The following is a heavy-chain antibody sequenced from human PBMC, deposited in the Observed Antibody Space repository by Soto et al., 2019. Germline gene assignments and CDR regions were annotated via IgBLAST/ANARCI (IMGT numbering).Heavy chain of an antibody. J-gene: IGHJ6*02. D-gene: IGHD4-17*01. CDR2: IIPVFGTA. V-gene: IGHV1-69*12. CDR3: ARGDATKIVVTTYYGMDV. Sequence: QVQLVQSGAEVKKPGSSVKVSCKASGGSLSNYGISWVRQAPGQGLEWMGGIIPVFGTANYAQKFQGRVTITADESTSIVYMDVTSQRSEDTAVYYCARGDATKIVVTTYYGMDVWGQGTTVTVSS. CDR1: GGSLSNYG.